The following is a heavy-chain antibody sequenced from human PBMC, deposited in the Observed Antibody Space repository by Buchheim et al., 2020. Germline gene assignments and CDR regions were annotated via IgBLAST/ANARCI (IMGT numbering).Heavy chain of an antibody. CDR1: GFTFTYKW. CDR2: INGDGSTI. CDR3: AREMSYYYGMDV. V-gene: IGHV3-74*01. J-gene: IGHJ6*02. Sequence: EVQLVESGGGLVQPGGSLRLSCAVSGFTFTYKWMHWVRQAPGKGLVWVSRINGDGSTITYADSVKGRFTISRDNAKNSLYLQMNSLRDEDTAVYYCAREMSYYYGMDVWGQGTT.